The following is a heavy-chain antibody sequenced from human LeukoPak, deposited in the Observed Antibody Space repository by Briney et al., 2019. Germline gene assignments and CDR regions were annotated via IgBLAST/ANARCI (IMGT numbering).Heavy chain of an antibody. CDR2: IYSGGST. V-gene: IGHV3-53*01. CDR3: ASGRYCSGGSCYWGSDY. CDR1: GFTVSSNY. Sequence: GGSLRLSCAASGFTVSSNYMSWVRQAPGKGLEWVSVIYSGGSTYYADSVKGRFTISRDNAENSLYLQMNSLRDEDTAVYYCASGRYCSGGSCYWGSDYWGQGTLVTVSS. J-gene: IGHJ4*02. D-gene: IGHD2-15*01.